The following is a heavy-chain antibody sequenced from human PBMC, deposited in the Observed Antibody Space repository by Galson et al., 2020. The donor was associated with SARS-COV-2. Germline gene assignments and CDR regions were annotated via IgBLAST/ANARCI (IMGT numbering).Heavy chain of an antibody. CDR3: AKQVPRLVSRGYFDY. CDR1: GFTFSSYE. D-gene: IGHD6-6*01. V-gene: IGHV3-48*03. CDR2: ISSSGSTI. Sequence: TGGSLRLSCAASGFTFSSYEMNWVRQAPGKGLEWVSYISSSGSTIYYADSVKGRFTISRDNAKNSLYLQMNSLRAEDTAVYYCAKQVPRLVSRGYFDYWGQGTLVTVSS. J-gene: IGHJ4*02.